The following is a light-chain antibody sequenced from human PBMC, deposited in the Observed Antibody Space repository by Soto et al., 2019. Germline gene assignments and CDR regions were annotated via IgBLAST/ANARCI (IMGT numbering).Light chain of an antibody. V-gene: IGKV3-15*01. CDR3: QQYNNWPLYT. CDR2: SAS. CDR1: LSVSSD. J-gene: IGKJ2*01. Sequence: EIVMTQSPATLSVSPGETAMLSCRASLSVSSDLAWFQQTPGPAPRLLISSASSRATGVPARFSGSGSGTEFTLTISSLQSEDFAVYYCQQYNNWPLYTFGRGTKLEIK.